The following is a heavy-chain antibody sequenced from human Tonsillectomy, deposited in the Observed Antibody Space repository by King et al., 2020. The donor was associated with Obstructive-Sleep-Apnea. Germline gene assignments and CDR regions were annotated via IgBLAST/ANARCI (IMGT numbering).Heavy chain of an antibody. CDR1: GFTVSSKY. V-gene: IGHV3-66*01. CDR3: ARYTSGWYSPFDS. D-gene: IGHD6-19*01. J-gene: IGHJ4*02. Sequence: VQLVESGGGLVQPGGSLRLSCAASGFTVSSKYMSWVRQAPGKGLEWVSVLYTGGRTYYADSVKGRFTISRDNSNNTRYLQMNSLRAEDTAVYYCARYTSGWYSPFDSWGPGTLVSVSS. CDR2: LYTGGRT.